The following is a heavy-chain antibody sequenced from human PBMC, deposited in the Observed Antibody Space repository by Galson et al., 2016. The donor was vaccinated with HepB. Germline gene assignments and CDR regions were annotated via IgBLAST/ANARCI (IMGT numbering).Heavy chain of an antibody. Sequence: SLRLSCAASGFTFNNFAMGWVRQAPGKGLEWLSGICGSCGNTYYAGSVKGRFTISRDNSKNTLYLQMNGLRAEDTAVYFCVKFEGWQLHNYHFDSWGQGTLVTVSS. CDR3: VKFEGWQLHNYHFDS. CDR1: GFTFNNFA. CDR2: ICGSCGNT. V-gene: IGHV3-23*01. J-gene: IGHJ4*02. D-gene: IGHD5-24*01.